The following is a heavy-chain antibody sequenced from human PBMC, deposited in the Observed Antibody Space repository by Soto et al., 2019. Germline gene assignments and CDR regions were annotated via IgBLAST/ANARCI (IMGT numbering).Heavy chain of an antibody. CDR3: ARDSYYYDSSGYYPRTYYYYYGMDV. CDR1: GLAFSTHW. J-gene: IGHJ6*02. CDR2: IWYDGSNK. D-gene: IGHD3-22*01. Sequence: VQLVESGGGLVQPGGSLRLSCAASGLAFSTHWMTWVRQIPGKGLEWVAVIWYDGSNKYYADSVKGRFTISRDNSKNTLYLQMNSLRAEDTAVYYCARDSYYYDSSGYYPRTYYYYYGMDVWGQGTTVTVSS. V-gene: IGHV3-33*08.